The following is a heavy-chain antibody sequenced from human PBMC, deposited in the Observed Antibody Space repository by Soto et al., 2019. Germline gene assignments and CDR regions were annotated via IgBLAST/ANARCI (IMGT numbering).Heavy chain of an antibody. CDR3: ASDTGWHSGSYRFDQ. J-gene: IGHJ4*02. V-gene: IGHV1-18*01. CDR1: GYMFTSFG. CDR2: ISADNGNT. D-gene: IGHD1-26*01. Sequence: QVQLVQSGAEVKQPGASVKVSCKTSGYMFTSFGISWVRQAPGQGLEWMGWISADNGNTNYAQKLQGRITTTTDTATRTAYMELRSLRSDDTAVYYCASDTGWHSGSYRFDQWGQGTLVTVSS.